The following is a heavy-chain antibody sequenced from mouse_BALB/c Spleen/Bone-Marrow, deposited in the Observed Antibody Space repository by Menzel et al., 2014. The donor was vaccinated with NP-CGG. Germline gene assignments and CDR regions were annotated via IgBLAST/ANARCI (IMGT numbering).Heavy chain of an antibody. Sequence: VQLQQSGPELVKPGASVRISCKASGYTFTSYYIHWVKQRPGQGLEWIGWIYPGNVNTKYNEKFKGKATLTADKSSSTAYMQVSSLTSEDSAVYFCARSYDYDGNYAMDYWGQETSVTVSS. CDR2: IYPGNVNT. V-gene: IGHV1S56*01. J-gene: IGHJ4*01. CDR1: GYTFTSYY. D-gene: IGHD2-4*01. CDR3: ARSYDYDGNYAMDY.